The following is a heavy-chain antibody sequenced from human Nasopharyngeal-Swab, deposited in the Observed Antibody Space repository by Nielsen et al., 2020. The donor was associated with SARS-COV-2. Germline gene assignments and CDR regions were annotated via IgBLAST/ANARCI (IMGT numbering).Heavy chain of an antibody. D-gene: IGHD6-13*01. J-gene: IGHJ3*02. Sequence: WIRQPPGKGLEWIGYIYYSGSTYYNPSLKSRLTISVDTSKNQSSLKLSSVTAADTAVYYCARAARYSSTWSLPYDAFDIWGQGTMGTVSS. CDR2: IYYSGST. CDR3: ARAARYSSTWSLPYDAFDI. V-gene: IGHV4-31*02.